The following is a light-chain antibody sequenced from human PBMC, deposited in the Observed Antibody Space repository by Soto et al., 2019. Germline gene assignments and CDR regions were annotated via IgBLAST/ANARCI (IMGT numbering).Light chain of an antibody. Sequence: VITQSPATLSVSPGERAALSCRASQSVSTNLAWYQQKPGQPPRLLIYDASNRATGIPARFSGSGSGTDFTLTISSLEPEDFAVYYCQQRSNWPPWTFGQGTKVDIK. V-gene: IGKV3-11*01. CDR1: QSVSTN. CDR2: DAS. CDR3: QQRSNWPPWT. J-gene: IGKJ1*01.